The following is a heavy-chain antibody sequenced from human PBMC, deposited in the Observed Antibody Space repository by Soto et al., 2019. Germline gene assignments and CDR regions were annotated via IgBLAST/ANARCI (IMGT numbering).Heavy chain of an antibody. V-gene: IGHV4-4*07. CDR2: IYTSGST. J-gene: IGHJ6*02. CDR1: GGSISSYY. D-gene: IGHD1-26*01. Sequence: SETLSLTCTVSGGSISSYYWSWIRQPAGKGLEWIGRIYTSGSTNYNPSLKSRVSMSVDTSKNQFSLKLSSVTAADTAVYYCARDIYPYLGYYYSGMDVWGQGTTVTVSS. CDR3: ARDIYPYLGYYYSGMDV.